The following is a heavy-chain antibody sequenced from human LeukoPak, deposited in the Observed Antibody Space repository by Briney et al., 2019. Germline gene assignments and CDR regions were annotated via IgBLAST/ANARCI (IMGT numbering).Heavy chain of an antibody. J-gene: IGHJ4*02. CDR2: INQDGSEK. CDR3: AREQCSGNSCYYY. CDR1: GFSFSSFW. D-gene: IGHD2-15*01. Sequence: PGGSPRLSCAASGFSFSSFWMSWVRQAPRKGLEWVANINQDGSEKNYVDSVKGRFTISRDGAKNLLYLQMNSLRAEDAAVYYCAREQCSGNSCYYYWGQGTLVTVSS. V-gene: IGHV3-7*01.